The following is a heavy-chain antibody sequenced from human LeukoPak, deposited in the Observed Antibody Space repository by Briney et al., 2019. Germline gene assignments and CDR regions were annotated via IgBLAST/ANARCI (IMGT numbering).Heavy chain of an antibody. V-gene: IGHV1-2*06. CDR3: ARRVQSTGVFDY. J-gene: IGHJ4*02. CDR1: GYTFTDYY. CDR2: INPKTGGT. D-gene: IGHD2-8*02. Sequence: ASVKVSCKASGYTFTDYYMHWLRQAPGHGLQWMGRINPKTGGTNYAQKCQGRVTMTEDTSISTAYMELSRLGSDDTAVYYCARRVQSTGVFDYWGQGTLVTVSS.